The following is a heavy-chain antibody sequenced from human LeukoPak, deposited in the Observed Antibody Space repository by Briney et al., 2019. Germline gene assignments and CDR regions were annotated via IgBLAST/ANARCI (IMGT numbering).Heavy chain of an antibody. J-gene: IGHJ4*02. D-gene: IGHD2-2*01. CDR1: GGSVSSASDF. V-gene: IGHV4-39*07. CDR3: ARYSDRSRSSTSCCHFDY. CDR2: IYYSGTT. Sequence: SETLSLTCTVSGGSVSSASDFWGWIRQPPGKGLEWIGPIYYSGTTNYNPSLKSRCTISVDTSKNQFSLNLSSVTAADTAVYYCARYSDRSRSSTSCCHFDYWGQGTLVTVSS.